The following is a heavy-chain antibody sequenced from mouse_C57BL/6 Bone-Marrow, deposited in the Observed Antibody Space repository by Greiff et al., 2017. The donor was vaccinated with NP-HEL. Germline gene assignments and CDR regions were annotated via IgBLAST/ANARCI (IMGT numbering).Heavy chain of an antibody. Sequence: EVMLVESEGGLVQPGSSMKLSCTASGFTFSDYYMAWVRQVPEKGLEWVANINYDGSSTYYLDSLKSRFIISRDNAKNILYLQMSSLKSEDTATYYWAREGSSGYVKAMDYWGQGTSVTVSS. V-gene: IGHV5-16*01. J-gene: IGHJ4*01. CDR3: AREGSSGYVKAMDY. D-gene: IGHD3-2*02. CDR2: INYDGSST. CDR1: GFTFSDYY.